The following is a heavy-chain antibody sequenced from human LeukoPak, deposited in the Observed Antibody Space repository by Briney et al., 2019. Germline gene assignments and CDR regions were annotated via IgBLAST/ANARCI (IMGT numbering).Heavy chain of an antibody. Sequence: GGSLRLSCAASGFTFSSYAMSWVRQAPGKGLEWVSAISGSGGSTYYADSVKGRFTISRDNSKNTLYLQMNSLRAEDTAVYYCAEDVKHPGAGDAFDIWGQGTMVTVSS. J-gene: IGHJ3*02. D-gene: IGHD1-26*01. CDR1: GFTFSSYA. CDR2: ISGSGGST. V-gene: IGHV3-23*01. CDR3: AEDVKHPGAGDAFDI.